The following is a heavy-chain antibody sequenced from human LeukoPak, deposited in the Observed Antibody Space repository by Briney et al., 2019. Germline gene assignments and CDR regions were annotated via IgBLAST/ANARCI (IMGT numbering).Heavy chain of an antibody. V-gene: IGHV3-21*01. CDR3: ANTKQFEY. D-gene: IGHD1-1*01. Sequence: GGSLRLSCAASEFTFSSYNMNWVRQAPGKGLEWVSSITSSSSSIYYADSVKSRFTISRDNAKNSLYLQMNSLRAEDTAVYYCANTKQFEYWGQGTLVTVSS. CDR2: ITSSSSSI. J-gene: IGHJ4*02. CDR1: EFTFSSYN.